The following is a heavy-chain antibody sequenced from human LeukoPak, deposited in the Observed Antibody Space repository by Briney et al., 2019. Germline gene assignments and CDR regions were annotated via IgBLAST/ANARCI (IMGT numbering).Heavy chain of an antibody. Sequence: ASVKVSCKASGGTFSSYAISWVRQAPGQGLEWMGWISAYNGNTNYAQKLQGRVTMTTDTSTSTAYMELRSLRSDDTAVYYCARVKSYYDSSGYDYWGQGTLVTVSS. CDR1: GGTFSSYA. CDR3: ARVKSYYDSSGYDY. V-gene: IGHV1-18*01. D-gene: IGHD3-22*01. CDR2: ISAYNGNT. J-gene: IGHJ4*02.